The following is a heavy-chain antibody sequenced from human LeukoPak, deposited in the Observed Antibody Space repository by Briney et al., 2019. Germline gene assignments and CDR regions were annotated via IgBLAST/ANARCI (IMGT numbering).Heavy chain of an antibody. CDR2: ISSSGSTI. V-gene: IGHV3-48*03. CDR3: ARGGQDAFDI. Sequence: GGSLRLSCAASGFTFSSYEMNWVRQAPGKGLEWVSYISSSGSTIYYADSVKGRFTISRDNAKNSLYLQMNSLRAEDTAVYYFARGGQDAFDIWGQGTMVTVSS. J-gene: IGHJ3*02. CDR1: GFTFSSYE.